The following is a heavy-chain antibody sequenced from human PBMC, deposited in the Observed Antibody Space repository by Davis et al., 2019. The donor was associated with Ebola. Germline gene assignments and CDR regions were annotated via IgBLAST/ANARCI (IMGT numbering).Heavy chain of an antibody. CDR1: GFTFSSYW. CDR2: IKQDGSEK. J-gene: IGHJ4*02. V-gene: IGHV3-7*03. CDR3: AKEGAMVRGYDY. Sequence: PGGSLRLSCAASGFTFSSYWMSWVRQAPGKGLEWVTNIKQDGSEKYYVDSVKGRFTISRDNAKNSLYLQMNSLRAEDTALYYCAKEGAMVRGYDYWGQGTLVTVSS. D-gene: IGHD3-10*01.